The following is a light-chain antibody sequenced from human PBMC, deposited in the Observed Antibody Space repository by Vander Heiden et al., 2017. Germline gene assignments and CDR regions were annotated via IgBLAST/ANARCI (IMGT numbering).Light chain of an antibody. CDR2: GAS. Sequence: EIVLTQSPVTLSLSPGERATLACRASQHVHSYLAWYQQKPGQAPRLLIYGASNRATGIPARFRGSGSGTDFTLTISSLEPEDFAVYYCQQRSNWPLTFGGGTKVDIK. V-gene: IGKV3-11*01. J-gene: IGKJ4*01. CDR3: QQRSNWPLT. CDR1: QHVHSY.